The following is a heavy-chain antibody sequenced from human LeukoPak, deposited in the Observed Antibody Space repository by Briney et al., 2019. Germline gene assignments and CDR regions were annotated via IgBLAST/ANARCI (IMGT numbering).Heavy chain of an antibody. CDR2: INHSGST. CDR3: ARDPPMYYYDSSGYYHPFDY. V-gene: IGHV4-34*01. CDR1: GGSFSGYY. J-gene: IGHJ4*02. Sequence: SETLSLTCAVYGGSFSGYYWSWIRQPPGKGLEWIGEINHSGSTNYNPSLKSRVTISVDTSKNQFSLKLSSVTAADTAVYYCARDPPMYYYDSSGYYHPFDYWGQGTLVTVSX. D-gene: IGHD3-22*01.